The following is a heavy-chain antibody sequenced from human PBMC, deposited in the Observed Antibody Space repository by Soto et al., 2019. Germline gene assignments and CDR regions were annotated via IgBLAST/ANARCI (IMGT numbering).Heavy chain of an antibody. V-gene: IGHV3-30*18. CDR3: AKDRPTSYYYDSSGYYLGNYFDY. Sequence: GGSLRLSCAASGFTFSSYGMHWVRQAPGKGLEWVAVISYDGSNKYYADSVKGRFTISRDNSKNTLYLQMNSLRAEDTAVYYCAKDRPTSYYYDSSGYYLGNYFDYWGQGTLVTV. J-gene: IGHJ4*02. CDR2: ISYDGSNK. D-gene: IGHD3-22*01. CDR1: GFTFSSYG.